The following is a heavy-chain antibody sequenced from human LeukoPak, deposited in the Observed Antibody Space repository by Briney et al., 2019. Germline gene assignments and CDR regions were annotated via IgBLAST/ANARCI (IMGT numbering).Heavy chain of an antibody. CDR1: GYSISGGYY. D-gene: IGHD3-22*01. V-gene: IGHV4-38-2*01. J-gene: IGHJ4*02. CDR2: LYHGGST. CDR3: ARTRFKTGYSYDSSGYFLDY. Sequence: SETLSLTCAVSGYSISGGYYWGWVRQPPGKGLEWVGSLYHGGSTYYNPSLKSRVTISVDASKNQFSLSLSSVTAADTAVYYCARTRFKTGYSYDSSGYFLDYWGQGTPVTVSS.